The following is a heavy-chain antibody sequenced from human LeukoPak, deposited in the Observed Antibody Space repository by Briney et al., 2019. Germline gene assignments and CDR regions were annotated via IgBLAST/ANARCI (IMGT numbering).Heavy chain of an antibody. D-gene: IGHD3-22*01. CDR3: ARAYLDDSSGYYPHAFDI. Sequence: PSETLSLTCGVSGGSISGGGYYWSWIRQHPGKGLEWIGYIYYSGSTYYNPSLKSRVTISVDTSKNQFSLKLSSVTAADTAVYYCARAYLDDSSGYYPHAFDIWGQGTMVTVSS. CDR2: IYYSGST. J-gene: IGHJ3*02. V-gene: IGHV4-31*11. CDR1: GGSISGGGYY.